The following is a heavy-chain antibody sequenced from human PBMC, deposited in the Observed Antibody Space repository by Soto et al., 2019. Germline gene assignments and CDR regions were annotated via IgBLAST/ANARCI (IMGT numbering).Heavy chain of an antibody. D-gene: IGHD5-12*01. CDR3: ARGERYSGYDIYYYYGMDV. Sequence: SVKVSCKASGGTFSSYAISWVRQAPGQGLEWMGGIIPIFGTANYAQKFQGRVTITADESTSTAYMELSSLRSEDTAVYYCARGERYSGYDIYYYYGMDVWGQGTTVTVSS. CDR2: IIPIFGTA. V-gene: IGHV1-69*13. CDR1: GGTFSSYA. J-gene: IGHJ6*02.